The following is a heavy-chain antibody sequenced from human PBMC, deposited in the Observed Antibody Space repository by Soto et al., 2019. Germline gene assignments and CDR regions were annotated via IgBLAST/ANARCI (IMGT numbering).Heavy chain of an antibody. CDR2: IYSSGNT. D-gene: IGHD3-3*01. Sequence: QVHLQESGPGLVKPSETLSLTCSVSGGTISGYYWTGIRQPAGKGLEWIGRIYSSGNTKYNPSPQSRVTMSLDTSNNQFSLRLTSVTAADTAVYYCARGQRFSDWFDPWGQGTLVTVSS. J-gene: IGHJ5*02. CDR3: ARGQRFSDWFDP. V-gene: IGHV4-4*07. CDR1: GGTISGYY.